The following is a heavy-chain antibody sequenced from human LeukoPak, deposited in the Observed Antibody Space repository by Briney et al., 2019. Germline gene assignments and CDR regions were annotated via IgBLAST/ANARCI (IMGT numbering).Heavy chain of an antibody. CDR3: ARAGSGWSFDY. D-gene: IGHD6-19*01. CDR2: IYNSGST. CDR1: GGSISSYY. J-gene: IGHJ4*02. Sequence: SETLSLTCTVSGGSISSYYWSWIRQPPGKGLEWVGYIYNSGSTNYNPSLKSRVTISVDTSKNQLSLKLSSGTAADTAVYYCARAGSGWSFDYWGQGTVDPVSS. V-gene: IGHV4-59*01.